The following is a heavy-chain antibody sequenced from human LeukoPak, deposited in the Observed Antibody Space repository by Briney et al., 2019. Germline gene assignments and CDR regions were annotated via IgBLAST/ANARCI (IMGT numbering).Heavy chain of an antibody. V-gene: IGHV3-11*06. J-gene: IGHJ4*02. CDR3: ARDLVRGTSDY. CDR2: ISSGSRYT. CDR1: GFTFSDYY. D-gene: IGHD3-10*01. Sequence: PGGPLRLSCAASGFTFSDYYMSWIRQAPGKGLQGVSYISSGSRYTNYVDSVKGRFTISRDNAKSSLYLQMYSLRAEDTAVYYCARDLVRGTSDYWGQGTLVTVSS.